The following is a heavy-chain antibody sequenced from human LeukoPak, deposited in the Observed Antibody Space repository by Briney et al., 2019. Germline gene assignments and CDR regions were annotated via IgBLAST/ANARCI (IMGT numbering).Heavy chain of an antibody. Sequence: ASVKVSCKASGYTFTGYYMHWVRQAPGQGLEWMGGIIPIFGTANYAQKFQGRVTITADESTSTAYMELSSLRSEDTAVYYCARGGRYSNYFPGYYYGMDVWGQGTTVTVSS. CDR2: IIPIFGTA. V-gene: IGHV1-69*13. D-gene: IGHD4-11*01. J-gene: IGHJ6*02. CDR3: ARGGRYSNYFPGYYYGMDV. CDR1: GYTFTGYY.